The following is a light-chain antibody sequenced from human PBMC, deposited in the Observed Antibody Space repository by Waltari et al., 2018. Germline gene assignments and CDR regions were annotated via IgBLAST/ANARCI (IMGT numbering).Light chain of an antibody. Sequence: SYELTQPPSVSVSPGQTASITCSADRLGEKFASWYQQKPGQSPVLVILQDNKRPSGIPERFSGSSSGDTVTLTVSGTQPVDEADYYCQSWDSSTYVVFGGGTKLTVL. CDR2: QDN. CDR3: QSWDSSTYVV. V-gene: IGLV3-1*01. CDR1: RLGEKF. J-gene: IGLJ2*01.